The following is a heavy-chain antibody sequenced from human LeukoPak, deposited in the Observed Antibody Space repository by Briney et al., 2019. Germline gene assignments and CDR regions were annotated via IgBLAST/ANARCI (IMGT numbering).Heavy chain of an antibody. D-gene: IGHD2-2*01. J-gene: IGHJ4*02. CDR3: ARWADCSNISCRKGFDY. CDR2: IYYSGST. CDR1: GGSISSYY. Sequence: SETLSLTCTVSGGSISSYYWIWIRQPPGKGLEWIGYIYYSGSTSYNPSLKSRVTISVGTSKNQFSLNLSSVTAADTAVYYCARWADCSNISCRKGFDYWGQGTLVAVSS. V-gene: IGHV4-59*01.